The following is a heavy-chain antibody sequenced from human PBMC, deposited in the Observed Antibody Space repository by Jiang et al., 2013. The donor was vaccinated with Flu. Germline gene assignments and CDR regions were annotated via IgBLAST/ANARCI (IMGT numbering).Heavy chain of an antibody. Sequence: GPGLVKPSETLSLTCTVSGVSITSYYWSWIRQPPGKGLEWIGYIYYSGNTYYNPSLKSRVTISVDTSKNQFSLKLSSVTAADTAVYSCARRLYDSSGWRNAFDIWGQGTMVTVSS. CDR1: GVSITSYY. CDR3: ARRLYDSSGWRNAFDI. CDR2: IYYSGNT. J-gene: IGHJ3*02. D-gene: IGHD6-19*01. V-gene: IGHV4-59*01.